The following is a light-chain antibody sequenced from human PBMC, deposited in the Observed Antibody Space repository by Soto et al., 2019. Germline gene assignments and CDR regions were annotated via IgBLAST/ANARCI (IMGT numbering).Light chain of an antibody. CDR1: QSVSSY. V-gene: IGKV3-15*01. CDR2: SAT. J-gene: IGKJ4*01. Sequence: EILMTQSPATLSVSPGERATLSCRASQSVSSYLAWYQQKRGQAPRLLIYSATTRATGIPARFSGSGSGTESILTISSLQSEDFAVYYCQQYSKWPLTFGGGTKVDIK. CDR3: QQYSKWPLT.